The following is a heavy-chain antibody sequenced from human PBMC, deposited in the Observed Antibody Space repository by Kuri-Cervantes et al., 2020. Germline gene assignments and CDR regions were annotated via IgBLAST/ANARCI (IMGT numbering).Heavy chain of an antibody. D-gene: IGHD2-21*02. CDR3: ARFVTDWFDS. J-gene: IGHJ5*01. CDR2: IYYSGST. CDR1: GGSISSYY. V-gene: IGHV4-59*12. Sequence: ESLKISCTVSGGSISSYYWSWIRQPPGKGLEWIGYIYYSGSTNYNPSLKSRVTISVDTSKNQFSLKLSSMTAADTAVYYCARFVTDWFDSWSQGTLVTVSS.